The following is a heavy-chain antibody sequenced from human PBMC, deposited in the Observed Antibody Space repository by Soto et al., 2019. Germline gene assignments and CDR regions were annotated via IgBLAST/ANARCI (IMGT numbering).Heavy chain of an antibody. J-gene: IGHJ3*02. CDR1: GFTFSSYE. Sequence: SLRLSCAASGFTFSSYEMNWVRQAPGKGLEWVSHISSSGNTIYYADSVKGRFTISRDNAKNSLYLQMNSLRAEDTAAYYCARDQYGDYASAFDIWGQGTMVTVSS. CDR3: ARDQYGDYASAFDI. D-gene: IGHD4-17*01. V-gene: IGHV3-48*03. CDR2: ISSSGNTI.